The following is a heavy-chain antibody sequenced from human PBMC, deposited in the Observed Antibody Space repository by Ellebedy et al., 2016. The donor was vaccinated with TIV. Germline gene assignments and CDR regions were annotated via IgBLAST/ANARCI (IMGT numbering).Heavy chain of an antibody. D-gene: IGHD3-22*01. CDR3: AREGLYYYDSSGYYYSLLAFDI. Sequence: PGGSLRLSCAASGFTFSSYWMSWVRQAPGKGLEWVANIKQEGSEKYYVDSVKVRFTISRDNAKNSLYLQMNSLRAEDTAVYYCAREGLYYYDSSGYYYSLLAFDIWGQGTMVTVSS. J-gene: IGHJ3*02. CDR1: GFTFSSYW. CDR2: IKQEGSEK. V-gene: IGHV3-7*04.